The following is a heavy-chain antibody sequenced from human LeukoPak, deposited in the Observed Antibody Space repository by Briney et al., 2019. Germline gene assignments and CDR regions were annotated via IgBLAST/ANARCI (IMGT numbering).Heavy chain of an antibody. Sequence: SETLSLTCTVSGGSISSYYWSWIRQPPGKGLEWIGYIYYSGSTNYNPSLKSRATVSVDTSKNQFSLKLSSVTAADTAVYYCARDSGYSYGHFDYWGQGTLVTVSS. CDR1: GGSISSYY. D-gene: IGHD5-18*01. CDR3: ARDSGYSYGHFDY. CDR2: IYYSGST. J-gene: IGHJ4*02. V-gene: IGHV4-59*01.